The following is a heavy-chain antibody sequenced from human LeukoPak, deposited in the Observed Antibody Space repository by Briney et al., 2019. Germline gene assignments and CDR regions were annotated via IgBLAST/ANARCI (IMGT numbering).Heavy chain of an antibody. J-gene: IGHJ3*02. CDR3: ARTRSIFEVARGAFDI. CDR1: GASISSGTYY. CDR2: IYTSGST. Sequence: SETLSLTCTVSGASISSGTYYWRWVRQPAGKGLEWIGRIYTSGSTNYKPSLKSRVTISVDTSKNQFSLKLSSVTAADTAVYYCARTRSIFEVARGAFDIWGQGTMVTVSS. D-gene: IGHD3-3*01. V-gene: IGHV4-61*02.